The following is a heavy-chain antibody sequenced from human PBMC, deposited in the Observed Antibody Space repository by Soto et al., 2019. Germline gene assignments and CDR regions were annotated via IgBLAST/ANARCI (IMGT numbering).Heavy chain of an antibody. V-gene: IGHV3-23*01. D-gene: IGHD6-6*01. J-gene: IGHJ5*02. CDR1: GFPFSTYG. Sequence: EVQLLESGGGLVQPGGSLRLSCAASGFPFSTYGMSWVRQAPGKGLEWVSGISGSGASTYYADSVKGRVTISRDNSKNTLYLQMNSLGAEDTALYYCAKAPYSSSQHWFDPWGQGTLVTVSS. CDR2: ISGSGAST. CDR3: AKAPYSSSQHWFDP.